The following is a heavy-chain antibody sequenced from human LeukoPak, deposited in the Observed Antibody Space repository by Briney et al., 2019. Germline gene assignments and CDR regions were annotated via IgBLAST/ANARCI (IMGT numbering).Heavy chain of an antibody. CDR3: AKVSVRPPGY. D-gene: IGHD6-6*01. Sequence: PGGSLRLSCAASGFNFSTYAMSWVRQAPGKGLEWVSCIGARYGSTFYADSVKGRFTISRDNSKNTLYLQMNSLRAEDTAVYYCAKVSVRPPGYWGQGTLVTVSS. CDR1: GFNFSTYA. J-gene: IGHJ4*02. V-gene: IGHV3-23*01. CDR2: IGARYGST.